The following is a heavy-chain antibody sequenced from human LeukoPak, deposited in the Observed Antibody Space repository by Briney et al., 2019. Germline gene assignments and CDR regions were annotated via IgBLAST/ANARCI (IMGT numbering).Heavy chain of an antibody. J-gene: IGHJ3*02. Sequence: GASVKVSCKVSGYTLTELSMHWVRQAPGKGLEWMGGFDPEDGETIYAQKFQGRVTMTEDTSIDTAYMELSSLRSEDTAVYYCATRENPQNAFDIWGQGTMVTVSS. CDR2: FDPEDGET. CDR1: GYTLTELS. CDR3: ATRENPQNAFDI. V-gene: IGHV1-24*01.